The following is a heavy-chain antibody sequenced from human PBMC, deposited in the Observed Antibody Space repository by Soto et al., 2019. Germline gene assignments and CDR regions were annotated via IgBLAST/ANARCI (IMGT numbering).Heavy chain of an antibody. CDR1: GFTFSNYV. J-gene: IGHJ4*02. D-gene: IGHD5-12*01. V-gene: IGHV3-23*01. Sequence: EVQLLDSGGGLVQPGGSLRLSCAASGFTFSNYVMNWVRQAPGKGLDWVSAISASGGSTYYADSVKGRFTISRDNSKNTPHLQMISRSAEANAVYYCATGHLGRRYDLNFWGQGTMVTVSS. CDR2: ISASGGST. CDR3: ATGHLGRRYDLNF.